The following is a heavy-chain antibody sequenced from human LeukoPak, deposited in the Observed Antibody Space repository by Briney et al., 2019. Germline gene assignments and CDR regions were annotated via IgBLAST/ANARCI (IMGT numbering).Heavy chain of an antibody. CDR1: GHTFTSYY. CDR2: INPSGGST. J-gene: IGHJ4*02. D-gene: IGHD4-23*01. Sequence: ASVKVSCKASGHTFTSYYMHWVRQAPGQGLEWMGIINPSGGSTSYAQKFRGRVTMTRDTSTSTVYMELSSLRSEDTAVYYCANNYGGNRSLGAGLDYWGQGTLVTVSS. CDR3: ANNYGGNRSLGAGLDY. V-gene: IGHV1-46*03.